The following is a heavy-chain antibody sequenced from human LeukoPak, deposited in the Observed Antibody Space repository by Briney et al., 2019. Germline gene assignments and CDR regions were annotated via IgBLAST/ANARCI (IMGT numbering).Heavy chain of an antibody. J-gene: IGHJ5*02. CDR1: GFTFSSYA. V-gene: IGHV3-30*04. CDR2: ISYDGSNK. Sequence: GRSLRLSCAASGFTFSSYAMHWVRQAPGKGLEWVAVISYDGSNKYYADSVKGRFTISRDNSKNTLYLQMNSLRAEDTAVYYCARSTTQWGYSGNREPFFPAWGQGTLVTVSS. D-gene: IGHD1-26*01. CDR3: ARSTTQWGYSGNREPFFPA.